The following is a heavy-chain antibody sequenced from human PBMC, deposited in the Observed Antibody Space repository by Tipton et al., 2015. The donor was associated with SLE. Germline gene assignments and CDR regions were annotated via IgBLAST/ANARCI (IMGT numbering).Heavy chain of an antibody. CDR3: ARRGGYYGSGSYYTAFDI. D-gene: IGHD3-10*01. CDR1: GYSFTSYW. V-gene: IGHV5-51*03. CDR2: IYPGDSDT. Sequence: QSGAEVKKPGESLKISCKGSGYSFTSYWIGWVRQMPGKGLEWMGIIYPGDSDTRYSPSFQGQVTISADKSISTAYLQWSSLKASDTAMYYCARRGGYYGSGSYYTAFDIWGQGTMVTVSS. J-gene: IGHJ3*02.